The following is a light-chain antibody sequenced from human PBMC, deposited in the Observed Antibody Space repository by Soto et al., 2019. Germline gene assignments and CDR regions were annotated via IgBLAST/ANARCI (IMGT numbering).Light chain of an antibody. CDR1: DNIGPW. CDR2: NAS. V-gene: IGKV1-5*03. CDR3: QHYNSYSRT. Sequence: DIQMTQSPSTLSASIGDRVAITCRASDNIGPWVAWYQQKPGKAPKLLIYNASTLETGAPSRFAGSGSGTGFTLTITRLQPDDFATYYCQHYNSYSRTFGQGTKVEV. J-gene: IGKJ1*01.